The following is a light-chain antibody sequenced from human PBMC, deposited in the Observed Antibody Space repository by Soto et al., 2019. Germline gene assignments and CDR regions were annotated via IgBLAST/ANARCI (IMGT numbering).Light chain of an antibody. J-gene: IGKJ4*01. CDR2: GAS. CDR3: QQHTNWPLT. Sequence: EIVLTQSPGTLSLSPGERATLSCRASQSVSSSYLAWYQQKPGQAPRLLIYGASSRATGIPDRFSGSGSGADFTLTISRLEPEDFAVYYCQQHTNWPLTFGGGTKVDI. CDR1: QSVSSSY. V-gene: IGKV3D-20*02.